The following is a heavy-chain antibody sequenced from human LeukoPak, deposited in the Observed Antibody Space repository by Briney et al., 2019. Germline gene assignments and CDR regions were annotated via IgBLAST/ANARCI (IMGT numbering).Heavy chain of an antibody. V-gene: IGHV1-69*05. CDR1: GGTFSSYA. D-gene: IGHD2-2*01. Sequence: SVKVSCKASGGTFSSYAISWVRQAPGQGLEWMGGIIPIFGTANYAQKLQGRVTITTDESTSTAYMELSSLRSEDTAVYYCARKSVVVPAAFDYWGQGTLVTVS. CDR3: ARKSVVVPAAFDY. J-gene: IGHJ4*02. CDR2: IIPIFGTA.